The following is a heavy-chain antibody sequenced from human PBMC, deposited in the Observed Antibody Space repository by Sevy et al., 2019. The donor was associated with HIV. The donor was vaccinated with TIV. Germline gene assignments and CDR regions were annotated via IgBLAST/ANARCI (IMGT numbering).Heavy chain of an antibody. CDR3: TVVPRGTLRSHFDS. J-gene: IGHJ4*02. Sequence: GGSLRLSCAASGFTFNNAWMSWVRQVPGKGLEWIGRIKSESDGGTSDYAAPVKGRFIISRDDSLNTLYLQMNSLKNEDAAVYYCTVVPRGTLRSHFDSWGQGTLVTVSS. D-gene: IGHD3-10*01. CDR1: GFTFNNAW. V-gene: IGHV3-15*01. CDR2: IKSESDGGTS.